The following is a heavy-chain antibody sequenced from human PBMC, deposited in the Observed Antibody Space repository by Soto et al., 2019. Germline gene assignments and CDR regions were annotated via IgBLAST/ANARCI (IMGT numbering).Heavy chain of an antibody. J-gene: IGHJ6*02. D-gene: IGHD4-4*01. V-gene: IGHV1-2*04. CDR1: GYTFTGYY. CDR2: INPNSGGT. Sequence: GASVKVSCKASGYTFTGYYMHWVRQAPGQGLEWMGWINPNSGGTNYAQKFQGWVTMTRDTSISTAYMELSRLRSDDTAVYYCARGPHYSNYVWGYGMDVWGQGTTVTVSS. CDR3: ARGPHYSNYVWGYGMDV.